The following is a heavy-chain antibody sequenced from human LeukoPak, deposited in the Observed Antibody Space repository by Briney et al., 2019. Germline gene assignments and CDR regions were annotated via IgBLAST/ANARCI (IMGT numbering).Heavy chain of an antibody. Sequence: SETLSLTCTVSGGSISSYYGSWIRQPPGKGLEWIGYIYYSGSTNYHPSLKSRVTMSVDTSKNQFSLKLSSVTAAHTAVYYCAREVTIFGVVTHDAFDIWGHGTMVTVSS. J-gene: IGHJ3*02. CDR2: IYYSGST. CDR3: AREVTIFGVVTHDAFDI. D-gene: IGHD3-3*01. CDR1: GGSISSYY. V-gene: IGHV4-59*01.